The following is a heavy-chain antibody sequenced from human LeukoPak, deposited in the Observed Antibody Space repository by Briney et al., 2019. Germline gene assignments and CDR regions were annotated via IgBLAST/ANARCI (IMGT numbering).Heavy chain of an antibody. Sequence: GGSLRLSCAASGFTFDDYAIHWVRQAPGKGLEWVSLISGDGGSTYYADSVKGRFTISRDNAKNSLYLQMNSLRAEDTAVYYCARELGFAGKDYYYMDVWGKGTTVTVSS. V-gene: IGHV3-43*02. D-gene: IGHD1-26*01. CDR3: ARELGFAGKDYYYMDV. CDR1: GFTFDDYA. CDR2: ISGDGGST. J-gene: IGHJ6*03.